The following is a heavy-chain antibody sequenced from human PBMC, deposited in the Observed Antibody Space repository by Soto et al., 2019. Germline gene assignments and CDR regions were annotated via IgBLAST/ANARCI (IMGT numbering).Heavy chain of an antibody. CDR2: ISAYSGST. J-gene: IGHJ5*02. Sequence: GASVKVSCKASGYTFISYGISWVRQAPGQGLEWMGWISAYSGSTYYNPSLKSRVTISVDTSKNQFSLKLSSVTVADTAVYYCARWWSGSRQGFDPWGQGTLVTVSS. D-gene: IGHD3-3*01. CDR3: ARWWSGSRQGFDP. V-gene: IGHV1-18*01. CDR1: GYTFISYG.